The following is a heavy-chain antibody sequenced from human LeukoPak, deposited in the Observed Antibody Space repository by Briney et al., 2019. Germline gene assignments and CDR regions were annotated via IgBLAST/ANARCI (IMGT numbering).Heavy chain of an antibody. D-gene: IGHD5-24*01. V-gene: IGHV1-18*01. J-gene: IGHJ4*02. Sequence: GASVKVSCKASGYTFTSYGISWVRQAPGQGLEWMGWISAYTGNTNYAQKLQGRVTMTTDPSTSTAYMGLRSLRSDDTAVYYCAREGGLQDFDYWGQGTLVTVSS. CDR3: AREGGLQDFDY. CDR2: ISAYTGNT. CDR1: GYTFTSYG.